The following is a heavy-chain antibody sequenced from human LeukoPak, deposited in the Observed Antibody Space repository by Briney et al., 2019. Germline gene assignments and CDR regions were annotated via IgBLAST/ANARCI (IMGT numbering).Heavy chain of an antibody. CDR1: GGSISSYY. D-gene: IGHD3-22*01. J-gene: IGHJ4*02. CDR2: IYYSGST. V-gene: IGHV4-59*01. CDR3: ARDGGDYYSSYFDY. Sequence: PSETLSLTCTVSGGSISSYYWSWIRQPPGKGLEWIGYIYYSGSTNYNPSLKSRVTISVDTSKNQFSLKLSSVTAADTAVYYCARDGGDYYSSYFDYWGQGTLVTVSS.